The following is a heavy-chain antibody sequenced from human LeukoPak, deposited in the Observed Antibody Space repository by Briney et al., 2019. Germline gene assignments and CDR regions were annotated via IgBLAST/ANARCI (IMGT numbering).Heavy chain of an antibody. J-gene: IGHJ4*02. D-gene: IGHD5-24*01. V-gene: IGHV3-7*01. Sequence: GGSLRLSCAASGFIFKKYWMNWVRQVPGKGLECLANIKEDGSETYYADSVKGRFTISRDNPKNLLFLQINSLRVEDTAVYYCARETPRRGETRDGYRWGQGTLVTVSS. CDR1: GFIFKKYW. CDR3: ARETPRRGETRDGYR. CDR2: IKEDGSET.